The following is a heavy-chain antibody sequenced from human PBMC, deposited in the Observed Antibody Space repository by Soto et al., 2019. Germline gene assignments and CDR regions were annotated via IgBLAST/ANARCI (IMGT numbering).Heavy chain of an antibody. CDR3: ARGTRIAAAGLITL. J-gene: IGHJ4*02. CDR2: ISSSSSTI. V-gene: IGHV3-48*02. D-gene: IGHD6-13*01. CDR1: GFTFSSYS. Sequence: EVQLVESGGGLVQPGGSLRLSCAASGFTFSSYSMNWVRQAPGKGLEWVSYISSSSSTIYYADSVKGRFTISRDNAKHSLYLQMNSLRDEYTAVYYCARGTRIAAAGLITLWGQGTLVTVSS.